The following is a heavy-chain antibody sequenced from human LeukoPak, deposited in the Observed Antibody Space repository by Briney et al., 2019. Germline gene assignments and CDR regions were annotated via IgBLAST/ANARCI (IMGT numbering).Heavy chain of an antibody. J-gene: IGHJ6*02. CDR3: ARGYCSGGSCYDGMDV. D-gene: IGHD2-15*01. CDR2: ISSSSSTI. Sequence: PGGSLRLSCAASGFTFSSYSMNWVRQAPGKGLEWVSYISSSSSTIYYADSVKGRFTISRDNAKNSLYLQMNSLRDEDTAVYYCARGYCSGGSCYDGMDVWGQGTTVTVSS. V-gene: IGHV3-48*02. CDR1: GFTFSSYS.